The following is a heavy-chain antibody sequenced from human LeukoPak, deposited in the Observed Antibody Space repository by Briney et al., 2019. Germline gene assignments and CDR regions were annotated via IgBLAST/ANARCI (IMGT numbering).Heavy chain of an antibody. V-gene: IGHV1-24*01. CDR1: GYTLTELS. J-gene: IGHJ6*02. CDR3: ATSPIVVVPAALLNYYGMDV. CDR2: FDPEDGET. D-gene: IGHD2-2*01. Sequence: ASVKVSCKVSGYTLTELSMHWVRQAPGKGLEWMGGFDPEDGETIYAQKFQGRVTMTGDTSTDTAYMELSSLRSEDTAVYYCATSPIVVVPAALLNYYGMDVWGQGTTVTVSS.